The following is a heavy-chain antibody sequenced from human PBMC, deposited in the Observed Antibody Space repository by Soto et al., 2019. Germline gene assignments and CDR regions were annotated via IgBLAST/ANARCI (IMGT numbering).Heavy chain of an antibody. CDR1: GYTFTSYG. V-gene: IGHV1-18*01. CDR2: ISAYNGNT. CDR3: ARDRSPIYCSGGSCYSAPDYFDY. Sequence: ASVKVSCKASGYTFTSYGISWVRQAPGQGLEWMGWISAYNGNTNYAQNLQGRVTMTTDTSTSTAYMELRSLRSDDTAVYYCARDRSPIYCSGGSCYSAPDYFDYWGQGTLVTVSS. D-gene: IGHD2-15*01. J-gene: IGHJ4*02.